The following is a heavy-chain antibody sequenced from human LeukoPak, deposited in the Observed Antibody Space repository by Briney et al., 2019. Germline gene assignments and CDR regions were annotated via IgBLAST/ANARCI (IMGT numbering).Heavy chain of an antibody. CDR2: ISSSSSYI. CDR1: GFTFSSYS. CDR3: ARDHDYYDSSGNFDY. J-gene: IGHJ4*02. V-gene: IGHV3-21*01. D-gene: IGHD3-22*01. Sequence: GGSLRLSCAASGFTFSSYSMNWVRQAPGKGLEWVSSISSSSSYIYYADSVKGRFTISRDNAKNSLYLQMNSTRAEDTAVYYCARDHDYYDSSGNFDYWGQGTLVTVSS.